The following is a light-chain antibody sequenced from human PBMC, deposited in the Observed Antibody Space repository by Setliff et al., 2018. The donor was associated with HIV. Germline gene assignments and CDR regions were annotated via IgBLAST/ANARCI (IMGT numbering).Light chain of an antibody. CDR2: DVT. Sequence: QSVLTRPRSVSGSPGQSVTIPCTGTSSDVGSYNYVTWYQQHPGKVPKLMIYDVTRRPSGVPDRFSGSRSGNTASLTISGLQAEDESDYYCSSFAGRLHVFGTGTKSPS. CDR1: SSDVGSYNY. V-gene: IGLV2-11*01. CDR3: SSFAGRLHV. J-gene: IGLJ1*01.